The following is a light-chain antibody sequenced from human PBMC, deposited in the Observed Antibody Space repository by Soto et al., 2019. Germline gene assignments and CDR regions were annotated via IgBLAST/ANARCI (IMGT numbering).Light chain of an antibody. V-gene: IGLV3-1*01. CDR2: QDT. CDR3: QAWDSHTGV. Sequence: SYELTQPPSVSVSPGQTASITCSGDKLGDKYASWYQQKPGRSPLLVIFQDTERPSGIPERFSASNSGNTATLTISGAQALDEADYYCQAWDSHTGVFGGGTQRTVL. J-gene: IGLJ3*02. CDR1: KLGDKY.